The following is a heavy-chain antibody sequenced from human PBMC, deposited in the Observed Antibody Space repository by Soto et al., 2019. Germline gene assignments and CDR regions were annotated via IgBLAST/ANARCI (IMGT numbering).Heavy chain of an antibody. J-gene: IGHJ6*02. Sequence: GSPILSWPSPGFTFNSSNMNWVGQAPGKGREWASSISSSSSYRYSADSVRGRFIVSRDNAKSPLYLQMNSLRAEDTAVYYCARTRRETISGRIVHSGMDVWGQGTTVTVSS. CDR1: GFTFNSSN. V-gene: IGHV3-21*01. D-gene: IGHD1-7*01. CDR3: ARTRRETISGRIVHSGMDV. CDR2: ISSSSSYR.